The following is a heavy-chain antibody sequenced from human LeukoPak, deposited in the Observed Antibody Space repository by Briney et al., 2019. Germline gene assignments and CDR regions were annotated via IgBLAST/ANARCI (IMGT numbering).Heavy chain of an antibody. V-gene: IGHV4-31*03. CDR2: IYYSGST. D-gene: IGHD5-18*01. CDR1: GGSISSGGYY. CDR3: ARDKGGYSYGYDY. J-gene: IGHJ4*02. Sequence: TSETLSLTCTVSGGSISSGGYYWSWIRQHPGKGLEWIGYIYYSGSTYYNPSLKSRVTISVDTSKNQFSLKLSSVTAADTAVYYCARDKGGYSYGYDYWGQGTLVTVSS.